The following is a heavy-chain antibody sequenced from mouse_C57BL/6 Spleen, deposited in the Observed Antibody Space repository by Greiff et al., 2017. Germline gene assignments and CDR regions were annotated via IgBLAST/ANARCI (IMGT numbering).Heavy chain of an antibody. CDR3: TRGSMVTPFAY. CDR1: GYTFTDYE. J-gene: IGHJ3*01. D-gene: IGHD2-2*01. Sequence: QVQLQQSGAELVRPGASVTLSCKASGYTFTDYEMHWVKQTPVHGLEWIGAIDPETGGTAYNQKFKGKAILTADKSSSTAYMELRSLTSEDSAVYYCTRGSMVTPFAYWGQGTLVTVSA. V-gene: IGHV1-15*01. CDR2: IDPETGGT.